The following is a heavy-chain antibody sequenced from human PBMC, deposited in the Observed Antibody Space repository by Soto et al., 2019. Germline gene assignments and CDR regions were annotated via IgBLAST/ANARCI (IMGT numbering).Heavy chain of an antibody. D-gene: IGHD2-2*01. Sequence: PGESLKISCQGSGYSFPDYWIGWVRQVPGKGLEWMGIIYPDDSDAKYSPSFQGQVTMSADKSINTAYLQWSSLKASDTGMYFCARDGLSSSTSFDYWGQGTQFTVSS. J-gene: IGHJ4*02. CDR2: IYPDDSDA. CDR3: ARDGLSSSTSFDY. V-gene: IGHV5-51*01. CDR1: GYSFPDYW.